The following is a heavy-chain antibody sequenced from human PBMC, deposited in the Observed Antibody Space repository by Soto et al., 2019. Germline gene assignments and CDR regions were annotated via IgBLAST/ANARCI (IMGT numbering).Heavy chain of an antibody. CDR3: ARDLHGMDV. CDR2: INDEGSST. CDR1: GFTFNRYW. Sequence: EVPLVESGGGLVQPGGSRRLSWAAAGFTFNRYWMHWVRQAPGKGLVWVSRINDEGSSTSDADAVKGRFTISRDNAKNTLYMQMNSMRAEDTAVYYCARDLHGMDVWGQGNTVTVSS. V-gene: IGHV3-74*01. J-gene: IGHJ6*02.